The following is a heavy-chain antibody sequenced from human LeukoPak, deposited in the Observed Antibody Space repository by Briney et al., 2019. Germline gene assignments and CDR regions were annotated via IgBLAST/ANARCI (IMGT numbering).Heavy chain of an antibody. J-gene: IGHJ4*02. D-gene: IGHD6-13*01. V-gene: IGHV3-30*18. CDR2: ISYIGSDK. Sequence: GRTLRLSCAASGFTFSSDGMHWGREAPGKRLEWVAVISYIGSDKYYAHPVKGRLTISRDNSKITLYLQMNSLGAEDTAVYYCSKDMYSSSWYYFDYWGQGTLVTVSS. CDR1: GFTFSSDG. CDR3: SKDMYSSSWYYFDY.